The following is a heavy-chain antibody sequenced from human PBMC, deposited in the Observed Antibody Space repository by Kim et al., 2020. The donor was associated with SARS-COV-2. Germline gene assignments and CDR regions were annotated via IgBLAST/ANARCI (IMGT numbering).Heavy chain of an antibody. V-gene: IGHV1-3*01. CDR2: INAGNGNT. CDR1: GYTFTSYA. J-gene: IGHJ5*02. CDR3: ARARAAAGIRRPLVVGFDP. D-gene: IGHD6-13*01. Sequence: ASVKVSCKASGYTFTSYAMHWVRQAPGQRLEWMGWINAGNGNTKYSQKFQGRVTITRDTSASTAYMELSSLRSEDTAVYYCARARAAAGIRRPLVVGFDPWGQGTLVTVSS.